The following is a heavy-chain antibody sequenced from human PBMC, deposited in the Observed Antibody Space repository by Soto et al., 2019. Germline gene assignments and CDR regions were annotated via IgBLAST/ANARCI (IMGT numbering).Heavy chain of an antibody. D-gene: IGHD2-2*01. CDR2: IVVGSGNT. V-gene: IGHV1-58*01. CDR1: GFTFTSSA. Sequence: GASVKVSCKASGFTFTSSAVQWVRQARGQRLEWIGWIVVGSGNTNYAQKFQERVTITRDMSTSTAYMELSSLRSEDTAVYYCARERVVVRNWFDPWGQGTLVTVSS. J-gene: IGHJ5*02. CDR3: ARERVVVRNWFDP.